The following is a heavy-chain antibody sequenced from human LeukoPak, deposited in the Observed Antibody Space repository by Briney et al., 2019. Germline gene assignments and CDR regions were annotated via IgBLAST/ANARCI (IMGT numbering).Heavy chain of an antibody. D-gene: IGHD6-13*01. CDR3: ARDRLGIAASLGAFDI. CDR1: GFTFSSYG. V-gene: IGHV3-30*02. Sequence: GGSLRLSCAASGFTFSSYGMHWVRQAPGKGLEWVAFIRYDGSNKYYADSVKGRFTISRDNSKNTLYLQMNSLRAEDTAVYYCARDRLGIAASLGAFDIWGQGTMVTVSS. J-gene: IGHJ3*02. CDR2: IRYDGSNK.